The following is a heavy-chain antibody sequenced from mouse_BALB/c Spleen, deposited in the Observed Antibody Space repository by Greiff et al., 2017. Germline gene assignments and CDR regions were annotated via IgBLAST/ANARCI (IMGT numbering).Heavy chain of an antibody. CDR1: GFTFSDYY. Sequence: EVMLVESGGGLVEPGGSLKLSCAASGFTFSDYYMYWVRQTPEKRLEWVATITDGGSYTYYPDSVKGRFTITRDNAKNNLYLQMSSLKSEDTDRYYCATEISSVVAPFAYWGEGTMGTVTA. V-gene: IGHV5-4*02. J-gene: IGHJ3*01. CDR3: ATEISSVVAPFAY. D-gene: IGHD1-1*01. CDR2: ITDGGSYT.